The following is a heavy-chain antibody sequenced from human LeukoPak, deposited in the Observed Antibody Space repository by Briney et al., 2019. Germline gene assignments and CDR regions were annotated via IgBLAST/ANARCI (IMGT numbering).Heavy chain of an antibody. J-gene: IGHJ3*02. V-gene: IGHV4-34*01. CDR1: GGSFSGYY. CDR2: INHTGST. D-gene: IGHD3-10*01. CDR3: ARHRTTYYYNSRSYRSDAFDI. Sequence: SETLSLTCAVYGGSFSGYYWSWIRQPPGKGLEWIADINHTGSTHYNPSLKSRVTISLDTSRDQFSLKLSSVTAADTALYYCARHRTTYYYNSRSYRSDAFDIWGQGTMVTVSS.